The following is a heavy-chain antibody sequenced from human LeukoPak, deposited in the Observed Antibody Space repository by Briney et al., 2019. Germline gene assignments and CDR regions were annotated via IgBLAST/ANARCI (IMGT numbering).Heavy chain of an antibody. D-gene: IGHD2-2*03. CDR2: TTDSGEST. J-gene: IGHJ4*02. Sequence: KSGGSLRLSCAASGFSFSTYAMTWLRQAPGKGLEWVSTTTDSGESTHYADAVKGRFTMSRDNSKKTLYLQLNSLRAEDTAVYYCARDVSMDIGGSDCWGPGTLVTVSS. CDR1: GFSFSTYA. V-gene: IGHV3-23*01. CDR3: ARDVSMDIGGSDC.